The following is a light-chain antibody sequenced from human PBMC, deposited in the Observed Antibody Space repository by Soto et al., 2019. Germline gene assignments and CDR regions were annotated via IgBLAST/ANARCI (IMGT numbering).Light chain of an antibody. Sequence: QSALTQPPSASGSPGQSVTISCTGTGSDIGAYNSVSWYQQYPGTAPKLMIYEATKRPSGVPDRISGSKSGNTASLTISGLQTEDEADYYCPSYDSSLSGYVFGTGTKVTVL. CDR1: GSDIGAYNS. J-gene: IGLJ1*01. CDR2: EAT. CDR3: PSYDSSLSGYV. V-gene: IGLV2-8*01.